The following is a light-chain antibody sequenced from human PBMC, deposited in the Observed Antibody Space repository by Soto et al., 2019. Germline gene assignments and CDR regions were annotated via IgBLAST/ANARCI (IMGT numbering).Light chain of an antibody. CDR3: QSYDSSLSGYV. Sequence: QSALTQPPSVSGAPGQRVTISCTGSSSNIGAGYDVHWYQQLPGTAPKLLIYGNSIRPSGVPDRFSGSKSGTSASLAITGLQAEDEADYYCQSYDSSLSGYVFGTGTKLTVL. CDR2: GNS. V-gene: IGLV1-40*01. CDR1: SSNIGAGYD. J-gene: IGLJ1*01.